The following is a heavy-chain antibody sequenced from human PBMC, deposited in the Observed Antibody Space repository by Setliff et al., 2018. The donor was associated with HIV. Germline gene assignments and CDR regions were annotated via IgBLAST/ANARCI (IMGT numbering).Heavy chain of an antibody. V-gene: IGHV3-15*01. J-gene: IGHJ4*02. CDR3: TTIQKLTTPVDY. Sequence: GGSLRLSCAASGFTFSNAWMSWVRQAPGKGLEWVGRIKSKTDGGTTDYAAPVKGRFTISRDDSKNTLYLQMNSLKTEDTAVYYCTTIQKLTTPVDYWGQGTLVTVPQ. CDR2: IKSKTDGGTT. CDR1: GFTFSNAW. D-gene: IGHD4-17*01.